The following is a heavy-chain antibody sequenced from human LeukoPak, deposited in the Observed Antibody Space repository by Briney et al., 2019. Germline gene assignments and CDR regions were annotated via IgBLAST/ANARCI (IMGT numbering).Heavy chain of an antibody. Sequence: GESLKISCKGSGYSFTSYWIGWVRQTPGKGLEWMGIIYPGDSETRYSPSFQGQVTISADKSINTAYLQWSSLKASDTAMYYCARHSYYYDNSGYYSSAEYFQLWGQGTLVTVSS. J-gene: IGHJ1*01. CDR2: IYPGDSET. CDR1: GYSFTSYW. D-gene: IGHD3-22*01. CDR3: ARHSYYYDNSGYYSSAEYFQL. V-gene: IGHV5-51*01.